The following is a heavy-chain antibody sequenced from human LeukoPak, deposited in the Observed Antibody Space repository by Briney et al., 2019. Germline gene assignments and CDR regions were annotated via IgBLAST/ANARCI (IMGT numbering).Heavy chain of an antibody. CDR3: AKGVLMGAAAGTSEYFQH. D-gene: IGHD6-13*01. J-gene: IGHJ1*01. Sequence: GGSLRLSCAASGFTFSSYGMHWVRQAPGKGLEWVAFIRYDGSNKYYADSVKGRFTISRDNSKNTLYLQMNSLRAEDTAVYYCAKGVLMGAAAGTSEYFQHWGQGTLVTVSS. V-gene: IGHV3-30*02. CDR1: GFTFSSYG. CDR2: IRYDGSNK.